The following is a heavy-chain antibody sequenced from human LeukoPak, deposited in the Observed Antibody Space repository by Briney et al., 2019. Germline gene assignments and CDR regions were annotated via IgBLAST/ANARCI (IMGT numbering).Heavy chain of an antibody. CDR3: ARGVGYYGSGSYSPFQH. CDR2: IYYSGST. CDR1: GGSFSGYY. Sequence: SETLSLTCAVYGGSFSGYYWSWIRQPPGKGLEWIGSIYYSGSTYYNPSLKSRVTISVDTSKNQFSLKLSSVTAADTAVYYCARGVGYYGSGSYSPFQHWGQGTLVTVS. J-gene: IGHJ1*01. V-gene: IGHV4-34*01. D-gene: IGHD3-10*01.